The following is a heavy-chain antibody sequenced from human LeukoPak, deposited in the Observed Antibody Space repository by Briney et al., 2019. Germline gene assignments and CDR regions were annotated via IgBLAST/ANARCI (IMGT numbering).Heavy chain of an antibody. D-gene: IGHD3-22*01. Sequence: GESLNFSCKASGYSFTSYWICWVRQLPRKGLEWMGIIYPGDSDTRYSPSFQGQVTISDDKSISPHYLQWSSLKASDTAMYYCARQSPAYYYDSSGYYYFDYWGQGTLVTVSS. CDR1: GYSFTSYW. V-gene: IGHV5-51*01. J-gene: IGHJ4*02. CDR2: IYPGDSDT. CDR3: ARQSPAYYYDSSGYYYFDY.